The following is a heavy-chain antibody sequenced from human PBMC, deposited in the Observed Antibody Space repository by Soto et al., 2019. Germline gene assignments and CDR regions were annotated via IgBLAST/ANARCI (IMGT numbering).Heavy chain of an antibody. CDR2: MSFDGSIK. CDR3: ATIAVPPAFDI. Sequence: GGSLSLSCAASEVIFSSYGMNWVRQAPGKGLEWVAVMSFDGSIKYYADSVKGRFTISRDNSKNTLYLQMNSLRAEDTAVYYCATIAVPPAFDIWGQGTMVTVSS. CDR1: EVIFSSYG. D-gene: IGHD6-19*01. V-gene: IGHV3-30*03. J-gene: IGHJ3*02.